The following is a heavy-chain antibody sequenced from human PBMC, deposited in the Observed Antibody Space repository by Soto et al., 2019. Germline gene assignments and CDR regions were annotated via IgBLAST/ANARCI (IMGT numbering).Heavy chain of an antibody. V-gene: IGHV1-18*01. J-gene: IGHJ6*03. CDR3: ARAQRMPPHYYYYYMDV. D-gene: IGHD2-2*01. CDR2: ISAYNGNT. CDR1: GYTFTSYG. Sequence: ASVKVSCKASGYTFTSYGISWVRQAPGQGLEWMGWISAYNGNTNYAQKLQGRVTMTTDTSTSTAYMELRSLRSDDTAVYYCARAQRMPPHYYYYYMDVWGKGTTVTVSS.